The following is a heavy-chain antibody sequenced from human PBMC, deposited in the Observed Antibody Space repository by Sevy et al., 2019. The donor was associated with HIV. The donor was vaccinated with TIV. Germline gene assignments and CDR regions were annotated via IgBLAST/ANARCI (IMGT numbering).Heavy chain of an antibody. V-gene: IGHV4-59*01. Sequence: SDTLSLTCTVSDGSMSSYYWSWIRQPPGKGLEWIGYIYYNGNTNYNPSLESRVTISIHTSMKQFSLKLRSVTAADTAMYYCARGTRDGYNLYFDSWGQGTLVTVSS. CDR3: ARGTRDGYNLYFDS. D-gene: IGHD5-12*01. CDR2: IYYNGNT. CDR1: DGSMSSYY. J-gene: IGHJ4*02.